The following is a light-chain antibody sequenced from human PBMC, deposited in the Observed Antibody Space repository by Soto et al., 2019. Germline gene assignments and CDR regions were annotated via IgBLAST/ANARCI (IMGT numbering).Light chain of an antibody. CDR1: ESVISNS. J-gene: IGKJ2*01. V-gene: IGKV3-20*01. Sequence: MVLTQSPGALSLSPGETATLSCRASESVISNSLAWYQQKPGQAPRLLICGASTGATGIPDRFSGSGSGTDFTLTITRLEPEDFAVYYCHKDGTPSYTFGQGTKLEIK. CDR3: HKDGTPSYT. CDR2: GAS.